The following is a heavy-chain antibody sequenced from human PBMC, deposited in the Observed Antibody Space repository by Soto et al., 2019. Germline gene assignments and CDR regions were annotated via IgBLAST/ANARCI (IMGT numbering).Heavy chain of an antibody. D-gene: IGHD2-21*01. V-gene: IGHV1-18*01. CDR1: GYTFTSYG. Sequence: QVQLVQSGAEVKKPGASVKVSCKASGYTFTSYGISWGRQAPGQGLEWMGWISAYTGNTNYAQKLQGRVTMTTDTSTSTAYMELRSLRSDDTAVYYCARHRPYWRDYYYGMDVWGQGTTVTVSS. CDR2: ISAYTGNT. CDR3: ARHRPYWRDYYYGMDV. J-gene: IGHJ6*02.